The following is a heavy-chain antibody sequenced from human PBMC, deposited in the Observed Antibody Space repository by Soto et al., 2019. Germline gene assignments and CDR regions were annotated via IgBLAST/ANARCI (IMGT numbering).Heavy chain of an antibody. D-gene: IGHD4-17*01. Sequence: GGSLRLSCAASGFTFSSYAMSWVRQAPGKGLEWVSAISGSGGSTYYADSVKGRFTISRDNSKNTLYLQMNSLRAEDTAVYYCAKSGYGDYYYYGMDVWGQGTTVTVSS. CDR3: AKSGYGDYYYYGMDV. V-gene: IGHV3-23*01. J-gene: IGHJ6*02. CDR2: ISGSGGST. CDR1: GFTFSSYA.